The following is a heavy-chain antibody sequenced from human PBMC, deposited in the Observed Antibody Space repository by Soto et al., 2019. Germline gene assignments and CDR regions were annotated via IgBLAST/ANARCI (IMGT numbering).Heavy chain of an antibody. J-gene: IGHJ3*02. CDR3: ARDQTYYYDSSGYADAFDI. CDR1: GGSISSGGYY. CDR2: IYYSGST. Sequence: SATLSLTCTVSGGSISSGGYYWSWIRQHPGKGLEWIGYIYYSGSTYYNPSLKSRVTISVDTSKNQFSLKLSSVTAADTAVYYCARDQTYYYDSSGYADAFDIWGQGTMVTVSS. D-gene: IGHD3-22*01. V-gene: IGHV4-31*03.